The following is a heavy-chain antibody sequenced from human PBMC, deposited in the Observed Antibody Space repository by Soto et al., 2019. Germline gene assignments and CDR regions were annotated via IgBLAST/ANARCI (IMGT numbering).Heavy chain of an antibody. V-gene: IGHV4-59*01. Sequence: SGTLALTCTVSGGSISSYDWSWIRQPPGKGLEWIGYIYYSGSTNYNPSLKSRVTISVDTSKNQFSLKLSSVTAADTAVYYCARGQDYGDKSYYFDYWGQGTLVTVSS. CDR3: ARGQDYGDKSYYFDY. CDR1: GGSISSYD. CDR2: IYYSGST. J-gene: IGHJ4*02. D-gene: IGHD4-17*01.